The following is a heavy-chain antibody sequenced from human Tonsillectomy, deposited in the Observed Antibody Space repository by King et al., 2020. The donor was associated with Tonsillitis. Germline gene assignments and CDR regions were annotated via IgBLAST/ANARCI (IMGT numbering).Heavy chain of an antibody. J-gene: IGHJ4*02. V-gene: IGHV3-21*01. CDR3: ARDPGGMATISFDY. Sequence: VQLVESGGGLVKPGGSLRLSCAASGFTFSSYSMNWVRQAPGKGLEWVSSISSSSSYIYYADSVKGRFTIPRDNAKNSLYLQMNSLRAEDTAVYYCARDPGGMATISFDYWGQGTLVTVSS. D-gene: IGHD5-24*01. CDR2: ISSSSSYI. CDR1: GFTFSSYS.